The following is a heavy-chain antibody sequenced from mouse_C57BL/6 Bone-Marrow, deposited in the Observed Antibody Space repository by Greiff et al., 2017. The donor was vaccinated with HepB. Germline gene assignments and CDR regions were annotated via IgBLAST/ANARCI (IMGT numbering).Heavy chain of an antibody. V-gene: IGHV1-55*01. J-gene: IGHJ4*01. CDR3: ARALLLGSSYAAMDY. CDR2: IYPGSGST. Sequence: QVQLKQPGAELVKPGASVKMSCKASGYTFTSYWITWVKQRPGQGLEWIGDIYPGSGSTNYNEKFKSKATLTVDTSSSTAYMQLSSLTSEDSAVYYCARALLLGSSYAAMDYWGQGTSVTVSS. D-gene: IGHD1-1*01. CDR1: GYTFTSYW.